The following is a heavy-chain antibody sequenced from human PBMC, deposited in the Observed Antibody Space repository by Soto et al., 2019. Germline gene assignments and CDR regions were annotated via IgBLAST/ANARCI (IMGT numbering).Heavy chain of an antibody. D-gene: IGHD3-22*01. Sequence: LTCTVSGGSISSGGYYWSWIRQHPGKGLEWIGYIYYSGSTYYNPSLKSRVTISVDTSKNQFSLKLSSVTAADTAVYYCASSDDSSGYADIWGQGTMVTASS. CDR2: IYYSGST. CDR1: GGSISSGGYY. CDR3: ASSDDSSGYADI. V-gene: IGHV4-31*03. J-gene: IGHJ3*02.